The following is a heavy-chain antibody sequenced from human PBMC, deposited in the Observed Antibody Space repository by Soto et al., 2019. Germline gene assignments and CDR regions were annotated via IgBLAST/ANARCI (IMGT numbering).Heavy chain of an antibody. CDR2: FDPEDGET. CDR1: GYTLTELA. J-gene: IGHJ3*02. D-gene: IGHD2-2*01. CDR3: ATGSLSPDAFDI. Sequence: QVQLVQSGAEVKKPGASVKVSCKVSGYTLTELAMHWVRQAPGKGLEWMGGFDPEDGETIYAQKFQGRVTMTEDTSTDSAYMELSRLRAEDTALYYWATGSLSPDAFDIWGQGTMVTVSS. V-gene: IGHV1-24*01.